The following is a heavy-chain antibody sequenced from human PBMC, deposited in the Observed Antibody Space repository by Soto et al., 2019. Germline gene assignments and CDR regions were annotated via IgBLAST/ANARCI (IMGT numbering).Heavy chain of an antibody. CDR1: GGTFSSYA. V-gene: IGHV1-69*06. Sequence: SVNGACTASGGTFSSYAISWVRQAPGQGLEWMGGIIPIFGTANYAQKFQGRVTITADKSTSTAYMELSSLRSEDTAVYYCARDGLKTDYYDSSGWPLDDWGQGPLVTV. D-gene: IGHD3-22*01. CDR3: ARDGLKTDYYDSSGWPLDD. J-gene: IGHJ4*02. CDR2: IIPIFGTA.